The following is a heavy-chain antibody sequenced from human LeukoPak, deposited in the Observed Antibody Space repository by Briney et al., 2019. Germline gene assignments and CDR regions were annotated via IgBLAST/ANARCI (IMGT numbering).Heavy chain of an antibody. D-gene: IGHD2-2*01. CDR3: ARVAVVVVPAAALGY. V-gene: IGHV1-2*02. CDR1: GYTFTGYY. CDR2: INPNSGGK. J-gene: IGHJ4*02. Sequence: GASVKVSCKASGYTFTGYYMHWVRLAPAHGLELMGCINPNSGGKNYAQKYQGRVTMTRDAYISTAYMELSRLRSDDTAVYYCARVAVVVVPAAALGYWGQGTLVTVSS.